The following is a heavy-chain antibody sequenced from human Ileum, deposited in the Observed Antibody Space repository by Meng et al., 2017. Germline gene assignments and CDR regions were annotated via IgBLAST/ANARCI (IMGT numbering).Heavy chain of an antibody. CDR3: ARHGGYSQDF. V-gene: IGHV4-4*03. CDR2: ISHSGSA. D-gene: IGHD4-23*01. CDR1: SGSICSTTY. Sequence: QVELQGPAPGLGRPQRPPVSSVSVPSGSICSTTYWSSVRQPPGKGLEWIGQISHSGSAYYNPSLKSRVTMSVDKSKSQFSLMLTSVTAADTAIYYCARHGGYSQDFWGQGTLVTVSS. J-gene: IGHJ4*02.